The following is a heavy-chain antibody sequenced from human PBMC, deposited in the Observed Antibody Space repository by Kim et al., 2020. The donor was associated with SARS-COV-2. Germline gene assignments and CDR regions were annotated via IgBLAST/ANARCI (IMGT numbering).Heavy chain of an antibody. D-gene: IGHD6-13*01. CDR1: GFTFSSYS. Sequence: GGSLRLSCAASGFTFSSYSMNWVRQAPGKGLEWVSSISSSSSYISYADSVKGRFTISRDNAKNSLYLQMNSLRAEDTAVYYCAREGIAAAGRDFDYWGQGTLVTVSS. J-gene: IGHJ4*02. CDR3: AREGIAAAGRDFDY. V-gene: IGHV3-21*01. CDR2: ISSSSSYI.